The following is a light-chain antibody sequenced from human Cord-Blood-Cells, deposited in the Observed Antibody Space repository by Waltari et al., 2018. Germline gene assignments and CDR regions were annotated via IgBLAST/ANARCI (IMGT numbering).Light chain of an antibody. CDR2: DAS. CDR1: QSVSSS. V-gene: IGKV3-11*01. CDR3: QQRSNWPRT. Sequence: EIVLTQSPATLSMSPGDRATLSCRARQSVSSSLAWYQHKPGQAPRRLIYDASNRATGIPARFSGSGSGTDCTLTISSLEPEDFAVYYCQQRSNWPRTFGQGTNVEI. J-gene: IGKJ1*01.